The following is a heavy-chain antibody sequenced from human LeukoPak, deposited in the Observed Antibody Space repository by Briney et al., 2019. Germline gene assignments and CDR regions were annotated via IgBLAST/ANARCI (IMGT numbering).Heavy chain of an antibody. V-gene: IGHV1-69*06. J-gene: IGHJ4*02. CDR2: IIPIFGTA. CDR1: GGTFSSYA. CDR3: ARIILYYYDSSGYFDY. D-gene: IGHD3-22*01. Sequence: ASVKVSCKASGGTFSSYAISWVRQAPGQGLEWMGGIIPIFGTANYAQKFQGRVTITADKSTSTAYMELSSLRPEDTAVYYCARIILYYYDSSGYFDYWGQGTLVTVSS.